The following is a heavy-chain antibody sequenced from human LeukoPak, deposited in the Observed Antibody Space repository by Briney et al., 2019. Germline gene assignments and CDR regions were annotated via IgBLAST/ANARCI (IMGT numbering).Heavy chain of an antibody. CDR2: IKQDGSEK. V-gene: IGHV3-7*01. CDR1: GFTFSNYW. Sequence: GGSLRLSCAASGFTFSNYWMNWVRQAPGKGLEWVANIKQDGSEKYYVDSVKGRFTISRDNAKNSLYLQMNSLRAEDTAVYYCARDRKAGYYYDSTEIPGGQGTLVTVAS. J-gene: IGHJ4*02. D-gene: IGHD3-22*01. CDR3: ARDRKAGYYYDSTEIP.